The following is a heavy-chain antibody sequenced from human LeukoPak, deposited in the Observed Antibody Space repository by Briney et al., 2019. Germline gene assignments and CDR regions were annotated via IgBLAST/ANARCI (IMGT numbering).Heavy chain of an antibody. Sequence: GGSLRLSCTASGLTFSTSGFNWVRQAPGKGLEWVASIGPTGSDRYHADSIKGRFTISRDNANNFLYLQMNSLRAEDTAVYYCAKDLVVVAATDFDYWGQGTLVTVSS. J-gene: IGHJ4*02. V-gene: IGHV3-21*06. CDR3: AKDLVVVAATDFDY. D-gene: IGHD2-15*01. CDR2: IGPTGSDR. CDR1: GLTFSTSG.